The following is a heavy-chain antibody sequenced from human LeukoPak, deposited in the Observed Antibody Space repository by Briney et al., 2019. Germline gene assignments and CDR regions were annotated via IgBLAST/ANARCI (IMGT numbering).Heavy chain of an antibody. J-gene: IGHJ6*03. CDR2: ISSSGSTI. D-gene: IGHD2-2*02. CDR1: GFTFSDYY. CDR3: ARVLTLTKYCSSTSCYTDYYYYYYMDV. V-gene: IGHV3-11*04. Sequence: GGSLRLSCAASGFTFSDYYMSWIRQAPGKGLEWVSYISSSGSTIYYADSVKGRFTISRDNAKNSLYLQMNSLRAEDTAVYYCARVLTLTKYCSSTSCYTDYYYYYYMDVWGNGTTVTVSS.